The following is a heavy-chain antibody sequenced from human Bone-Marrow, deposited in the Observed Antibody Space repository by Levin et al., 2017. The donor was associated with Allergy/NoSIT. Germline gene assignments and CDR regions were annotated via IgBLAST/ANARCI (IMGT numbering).Heavy chain of an antibody. J-gene: IGHJ4*02. CDR1: GFTFGDYG. Sequence: GESLKISCITSGFTFGDYGMSWFRQAPGKGLDWVGFIRRKHYGGTTEYAASVKGRFTISRDDSKSIAYLQMNSLKTEDTAVYYCSRGAPYYYDSSGYILRYFDYWGQGTQVTVSS. CDR2: IRRKHYGGTT. CDR3: SRGAPYYYDSSGYILRYFDY. V-gene: IGHV3-49*03. D-gene: IGHD3-22*01.